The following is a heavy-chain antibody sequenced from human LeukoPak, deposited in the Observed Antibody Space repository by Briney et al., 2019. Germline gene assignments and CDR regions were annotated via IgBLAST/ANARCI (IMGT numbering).Heavy chain of an antibody. J-gene: IGHJ5*02. CDR1: GFTFISYA. CDR2: ISGSGGST. D-gene: IGHD2-2*01. V-gene: IGHV3-23*01. CDR3: AKVPPVVVVPAA. Sequence: GGSLILSCAASGFTFISYAMSWVRQAPGKGLEWVSAISGSGGSTYYADSVKGRFTISRDNSKNTLYLQMNSLRAEDTAVYYCAKVPPVVVVPAAWGQGTLVTVSS.